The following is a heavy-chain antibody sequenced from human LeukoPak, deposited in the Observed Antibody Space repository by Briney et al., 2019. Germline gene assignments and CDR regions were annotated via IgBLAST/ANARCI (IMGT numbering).Heavy chain of an antibody. J-gene: IGHJ6*03. CDR3: ARGYSYGPGDYYYTDV. V-gene: IGHV1-69*13. Sequence: ASVKVSCKASGGTFSSYAISWVRQAPGQGLEWMGGIIPIFGTANYAQKFQGIVTITADESTSTAYMELSSLRSEDTAVYYCARGYSYGPGDYYYTDVWGKGTTVTVSS. D-gene: IGHD5-18*01. CDR2: IIPIFGTA. CDR1: GGTFSSYA.